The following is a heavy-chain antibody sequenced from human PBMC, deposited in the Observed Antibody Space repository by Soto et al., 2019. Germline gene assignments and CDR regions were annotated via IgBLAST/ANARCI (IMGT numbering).Heavy chain of an antibody. CDR3: ASEVGYCSGGTCYSLNAFDF. J-gene: IGHJ3*01. Sequence: QLQLQESGPGLVKPSETLSLTCTVSGGSISSSSYYWGWIRQPPGKGLEWIGSIYYSGSTYYNPSLKSRVPIAVDTSKNQFSLKLSSVTAADTAVYYCASEVGYCSGGTCYSLNAFDFWGQGTVVTVSS. CDR2: IYYSGST. D-gene: IGHD2-15*01. CDR1: GGSISSSSYY. V-gene: IGHV4-39*01.